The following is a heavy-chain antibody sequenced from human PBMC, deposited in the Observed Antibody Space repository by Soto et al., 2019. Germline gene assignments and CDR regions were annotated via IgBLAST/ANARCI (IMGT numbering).Heavy chain of an antibody. CDR2: IYYSGST. V-gene: IGHV4-39*01. J-gene: IGHJ4*02. Sequence: SSETLSLTCTVSGGSISSSSYYWGWIRQPPGKGLEWIGSIYYSGSTYYNPSLKSRVTISVDTSKNQFSLKLSSVTAADTAVYYCARSPRITLFGVVISPPFDYWGQGTLVTVSS. CDR1: GGSISSSSYY. D-gene: IGHD3-3*01. CDR3: ARSPRITLFGVVISPPFDY.